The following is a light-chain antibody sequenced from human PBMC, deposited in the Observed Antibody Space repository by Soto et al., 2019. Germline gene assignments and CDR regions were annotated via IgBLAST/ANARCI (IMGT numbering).Light chain of an antibody. Sequence: EIMMTQSPATLSVSPGERATLSCSASQSVSTFLAWYQQKPGQAPRLLIYDASTRATGIPARFSGSGSGTEFTLTISSLQSEDFAVYYCQQYNNWPPLTFGGGTKVEIK. CDR2: DAS. CDR1: QSVSTF. J-gene: IGKJ4*01. V-gene: IGKV3-15*01. CDR3: QQYNNWPPLT.